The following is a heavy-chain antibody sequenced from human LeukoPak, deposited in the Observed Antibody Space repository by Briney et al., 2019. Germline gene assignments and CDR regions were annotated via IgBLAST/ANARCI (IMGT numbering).Heavy chain of an antibody. CDR3: QMYYDFWSGYYGPDY. CDR2: ISAYNGNT. CDR1: GYTFTSYG. V-gene: IGHV1-18*01. J-gene: IGHJ4*02. Sequence: ASVKVSCKASGYTFTSYGISWVRQAPRQGLEWMGWISAYNGNTNYEQKLQGRVTMTTDTSTSTTYMELRSLRADDTAVYYCQMYYDFWSGYYGPDYWGQGTLVTVSS. D-gene: IGHD3-3*01.